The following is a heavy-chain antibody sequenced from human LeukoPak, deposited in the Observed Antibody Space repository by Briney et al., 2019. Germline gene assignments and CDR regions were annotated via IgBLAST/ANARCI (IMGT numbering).Heavy chain of an antibody. Sequence: GGSLRLSCAASGFTFSSCWMSWVRQAPGKGLEWVANIKQDGSEKYYVDSVKGRFTISRDNAKNSLYLQMNSLRAEDTAVYYCARSYYDFWSDYHNAFDIWGQGTMVTVSS. CDR2: IKQDGSEK. J-gene: IGHJ3*02. CDR1: GFTFSSCW. V-gene: IGHV3-7*01. CDR3: ARSYYDFWSDYHNAFDI. D-gene: IGHD3-3*01.